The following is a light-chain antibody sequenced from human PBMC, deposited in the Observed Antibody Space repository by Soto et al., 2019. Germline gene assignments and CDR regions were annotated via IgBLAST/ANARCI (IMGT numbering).Light chain of an antibody. CDR3: QQFAISTT. CDR1: QTISSW. Sequence: DLQMTQSPSTLAGSVGDRVTITCRASQTISSWLAWYQQTPGKAPKLLIYNASTLKSGVPSMLSGSGSGTEFTLTISSLQPDDFATYYCQQFAISTTFGQGTKVDIK. J-gene: IGKJ1*01. V-gene: IGKV1-5*03. CDR2: NAS.